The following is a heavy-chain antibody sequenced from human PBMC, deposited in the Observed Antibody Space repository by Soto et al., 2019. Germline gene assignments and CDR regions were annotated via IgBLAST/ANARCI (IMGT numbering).Heavy chain of an antibody. CDR3: ASSSGFNWFDP. V-gene: IGHV1-2*02. CDR1: GYTFTGTY. CDR2: XXPXXXXX. J-gene: IGHJ5*02. D-gene: IGHD6-19*01. Sequence: ASVKVSCKASGYTFTGTYMHWVRQAPGQGLEWXGWXXPXXXXXNXXXKVQGRVTMTRDTSISTAYMELSRLRSDDTAVYYCASSSGFNWFDPWGQGTLVTVSS.